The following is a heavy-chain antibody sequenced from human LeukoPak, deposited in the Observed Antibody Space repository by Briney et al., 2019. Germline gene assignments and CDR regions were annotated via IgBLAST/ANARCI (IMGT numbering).Heavy chain of an antibody. V-gene: IGHV3-48*01. Sequence: GGSLRLSCAASGFTFSSYSMNWVRQAPGKGLEWVSYISSSSSTIYYADSVKGRFTISRDNAKNSLYLQMNSLRPEDTAVYYCARVGSQGGCSSTSCRYYYYYYMDVWGKGTTVTVSS. CDR3: ARVGSQGGCSSTSCRYYYYYYMDV. J-gene: IGHJ6*03. D-gene: IGHD2-2*01. CDR1: GFTFSSYS. CDR2: ISSSSSTI.